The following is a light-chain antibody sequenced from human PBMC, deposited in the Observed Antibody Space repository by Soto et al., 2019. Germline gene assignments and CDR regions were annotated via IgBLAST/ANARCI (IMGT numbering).Light chain of an antibody. Sequence: EIVLTQSPGTLSLSPGERVSLSCRASQSVSSNYLAWYQQKLGQAPRLLIYAASSRATGVPDRFSGSGSGTGFTLTITRLQPEDFAVYYCQQYGRSGTFGQGTKVEIK. CDR2: AAS. J-gene: IGKJ1*01. V-gene: IGKV3-20*01. CDR1: QSVSSNY. CDR3: QQYGRSGT.